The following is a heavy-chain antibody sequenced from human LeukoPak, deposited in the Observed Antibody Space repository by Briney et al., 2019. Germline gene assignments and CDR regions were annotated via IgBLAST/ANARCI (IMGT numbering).Heavy chain of an antibody. V-gene: IGHV4-39*01. CDR1: GGSISSSSYY. CDR3: ARHANDGLFYAFDI. J-gene: IGHJ3*02. CDR2: IYYSGST. Sequence: PSETLSLTCTVSGGSISSSSYYWGWIRQPPGKGLEWIGSIYYSGSTYYNPSLKSRVTISVDTSKNQFSLKLSSVTAADTAVYYCARHANDGLFYAFDIWGQGTMVTVSS. D-gene: IGHD3-9*01.